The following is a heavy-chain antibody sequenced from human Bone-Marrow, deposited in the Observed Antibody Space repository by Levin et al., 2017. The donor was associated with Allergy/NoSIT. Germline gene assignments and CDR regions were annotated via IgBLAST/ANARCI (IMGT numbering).Heavy chain of an antibody. CDR1: GGSISVSNYY. J-gene: IGHJ4*02. CDR2: IYYSGST. CDR3: ARDVGITTGYYFAY. V-gene: IGHV4-39*07. Sequence: SSETLSLTCTVSGGSISVSNYYWGWIRQPPGKGLEWIGNIYYSGSTYYNPSLKNRVTISMHTSNNQFSLRLSSVTAADTAMYYCARDVGITTGYYFAYWGQGALVTVSS. D-gene: IGHD4-11*01.